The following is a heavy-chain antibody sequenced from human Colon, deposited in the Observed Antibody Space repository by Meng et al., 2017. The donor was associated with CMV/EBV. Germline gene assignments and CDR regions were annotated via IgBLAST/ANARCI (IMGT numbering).Heavy chain of an antibody. CDR3: ARDQGSLTYYYGSGSLDY. Sequence: GESLKISCAASGFTFSDYYMSWIRQAPGKGLEWVSYISSSGSTIYYADSVKGRFTISRDNAKNSLYLQMNSLRAEDTAVYCCARDQGSLTYYYGSGSLDYWGQGTLVTVSS. J-gene: IGHJ4*02. CDR1: GFTFSDYY. V-gene: IGHV3-11*01. CDR2: ISSSGSTI. D-gene: IGHD3-10*01.